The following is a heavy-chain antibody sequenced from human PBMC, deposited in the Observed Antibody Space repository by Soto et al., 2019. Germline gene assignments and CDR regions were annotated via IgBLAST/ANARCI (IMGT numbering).Heavy chain of an antibody. CDR1: GFTFSSYG. V-gene: IGHV3-33*01. J-gene: IGHJ6*02. D-gene: IGHD1-26*01. CDR3: ARAAHTLGDNNFFYFGLYV. Sequence: PGGSLRLSCAASGFTFSSYGMHWGRQAPGKGLEWVAVIWYDGSNKYYADSVKGRFTISRDNSKNTLYLQMNSPRAEDTAVDYCARAAHTLGDNNFFYFGLYVWGQGTTVTVSS. CDR2: IWYDGSNK.